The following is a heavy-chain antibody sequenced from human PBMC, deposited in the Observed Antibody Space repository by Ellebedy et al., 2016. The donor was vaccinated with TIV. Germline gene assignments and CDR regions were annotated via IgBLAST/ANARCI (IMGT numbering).Heavy chain of an antibody. D-gene: IGHD1-14*01. J-gene: IGHJ2*01. Sequence: GSLRLXXTVSGGSFSSYYWSWIRQSAGKGLEWIGRIFMSGSVSYNPSLKNRVTMSVDASKAQLSLNLTSMTAADTAVYFCARLRQSRDRSHWYFDLWGRGTQVTVSS. CDR2: IFMSGSV. CDR3: ARLRQSRDRSHWYFDL. CDR1: GGSFSSYY. V-gene: IGHV4-4*07.